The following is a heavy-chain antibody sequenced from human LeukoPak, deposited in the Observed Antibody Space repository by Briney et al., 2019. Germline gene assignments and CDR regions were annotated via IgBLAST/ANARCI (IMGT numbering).Heavy chain of an antibody. J-gene: IGHJ4*02. Sequence: SETLSLTCTVSGGSISSYYWSWIRQPPGKGLEWIGYIYYSGSTNYNPSLKSRVIISVDTSKNQFSLKLSSVTAADTAVYYCARGGDCGSDCRARPLYYFDYWGQGTLVTVSS. D-gene: IGHD2-21*02. CDR1: GGSISSYY. CDR2: IYYSGST. V-gene: IGHV4-59*01. CDR3: ARGGDCGSDCRARPLYYFDY.